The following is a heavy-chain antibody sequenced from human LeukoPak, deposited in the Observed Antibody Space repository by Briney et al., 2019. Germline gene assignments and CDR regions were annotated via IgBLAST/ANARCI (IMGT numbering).Heavy chain of an antibody. J-gene: IGHJ4*02. V-gene: IGHV1-3*01. CDR3: ARGDDDYGGSMDY. CDR1: GYTFTSYA. CDR2: INAGNGNT. Sequence: ASVKVSCKASGYTFTSYAMHWVRQAPGQRLEWMGWINAGNGNTKYSQKFQGRVTITRDTSASTAYMELRSLRSDDTAVYYCARGDDDYGGSMDYWGQGTLVTVSS. D-gene: IGHD4-23*01.